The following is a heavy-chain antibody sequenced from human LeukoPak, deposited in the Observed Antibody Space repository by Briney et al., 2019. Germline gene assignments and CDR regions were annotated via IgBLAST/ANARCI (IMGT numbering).Heavy chain of an antibody. J-gene: IGHJ5*02. CDR2: IYWNDDK. CDR3: AHSPDYDFWSGLAPFDP. V-gene: IGHV2-5*01. CDR1: GFSLSTSGVG. Sequence: SGPTLVNPTQTLTLTCTFSGFSLSTSGVGVGWIRQPPGKALEWLALIYWNDDKRYSPSLKSRLTITKDTSKNQVVLTMPNMDPVDTATYYCAHSPDYDFWSGLAPFDPWGQGTLVTVSS. D-gene: IGHD3-3*01.